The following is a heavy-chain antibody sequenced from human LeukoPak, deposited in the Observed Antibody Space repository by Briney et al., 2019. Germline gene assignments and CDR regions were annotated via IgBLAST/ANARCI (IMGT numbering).Heavy chain of an antibody. Sequence: GGSLRLSCAASGFTFGSYAMHWVRQAPGKGLEWVAVISYDGSNKYYADSVKGRFTISRDNSKNTLYLQMNSLRAEDTAVYYCARAKPKNMVRGLIMRRESRYYFDYWGQGTLVTVSS. J-gene: IGHJ4*02. V-gene: IGHV3-30*04. CDR3: ARAKPKNMVRGLIMRRESRYYFDY. D-gene: IGHD3-10*01. CDR1: GFTFGSYA. CDR2: ISYDGSNK.